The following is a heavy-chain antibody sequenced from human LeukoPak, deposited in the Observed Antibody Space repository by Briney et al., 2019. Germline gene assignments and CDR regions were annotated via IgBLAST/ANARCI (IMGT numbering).Heavy chain of an antibody. Sequence: GGSLRLSCAGYGFTFSHAWMNWVRQAPGKGLEWVAVISYDGSNKYYADSVKGRFTISRDNSKNTLYLQMNSLRAEDTAVYYCARVLSTSPSVDYWGQGTLVTVSS. CDR1: GFTFSHAW. J-gene: IGHJ4*02. CDR2: ISYDGSNK. V-gene: IGHV3-30-3*01. D-gene: IGHD2-2*01. CDR3: ARVLSTSPSVDY.